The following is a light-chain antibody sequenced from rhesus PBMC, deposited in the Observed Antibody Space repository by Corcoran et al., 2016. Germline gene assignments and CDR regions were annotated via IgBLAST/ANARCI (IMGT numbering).Light chain of an antibody. CDR3: QHHNSYPVT. J-gene: IGKJ1*01. Sequence: DIQMTQSPSSLSASVGDTVTITCRASQGINNYLAWYQQKPGKAPKPLIYYTSHLESGVPSRFSGSGSGTDFTLTISSLQPEYFAIYFCQHHNSYPVTFGQGTKVDIK. CDR1: QGINNY. CDR2: YTS. V-gene: IGKV1S14*01.